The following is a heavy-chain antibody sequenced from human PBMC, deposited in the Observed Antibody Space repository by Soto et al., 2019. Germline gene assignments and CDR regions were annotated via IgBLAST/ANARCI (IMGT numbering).Heavy chain of an antibody. CDR2: IYYSGST. J-gene: IGHJ5*02. CDR3: ARPHGGSSGWDNWFDP. D-gene: IGHD6-25*01. Sequence: SESLSLTCTVSGGSISSYYWSWIRQPPGKGLEWIGYIYYSGSTNYNPSLKSRVTISVDTSKNQFSPKLSSVTAADTAVYYCARPHGGSSGWDNWFDPWGQGTLVTVSS. CDR1: GGSISSYY. V-gene: IGHV4-59*01.